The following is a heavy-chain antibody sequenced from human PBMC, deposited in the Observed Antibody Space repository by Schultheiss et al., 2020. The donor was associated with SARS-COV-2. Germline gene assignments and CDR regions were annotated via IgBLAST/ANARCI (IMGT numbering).Heavy chain of an antibody. D-gene: IGHD6-13*01. CDR2: ISYDGSNK. CDR1: GFTFSSYG. Sequence: GESLKISCVASGFTFSSYGMHWVRQAPGKGLEWVAVISYDGSNKYYADSVKGRFTISRDNSKNTLYLQMNSLRAEDTAVYYCAKDWRAAEGAYYFDYWGQGTLVTVSS. J-gene: IGHJ4*02. CDR3: AKDWRAAEGAYYFDY. V-gene: IGHV3-30*18.